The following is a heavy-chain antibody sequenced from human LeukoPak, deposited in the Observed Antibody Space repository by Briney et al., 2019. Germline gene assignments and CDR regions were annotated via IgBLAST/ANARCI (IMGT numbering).Heavy chain of an antibody. CDR2: FSSTGRTI. D-gene: IGHD2/OR15-2a*01. V-gene: IGHV3-11*01. CDR3: ARENTVAPGSTTTGFFDY. CDR1: GFIFSDYY. Sequence: GGSLRLSCEGSGFIFSDYYISWIRQAPGKGLEWLSYFSSTGRTIYYADSVKGRFTVSRDNANTSLFLQMNGLRAEDTGVYYCARENTVAPGSTTTGFFDYWGQGSLVTVSS. J-gene: IGHJ4*02.